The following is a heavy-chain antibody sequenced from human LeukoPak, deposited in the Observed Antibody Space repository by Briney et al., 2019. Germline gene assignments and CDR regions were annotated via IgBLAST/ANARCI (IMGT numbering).Heavy chain of an antibody. CDR2: INPSSGGT. Sequence: GSVKVSCKASGYTFPGYYVHWVRQAPGQGLEWMGWINPSSGGTNYAQKFQGRVTMTGDTSISTAYMELSRLSSDDTAVYFCAGRPDTSVVAIFDYWGQGTLVTISS. CDR3: AGRPDTSVVAIFDY. CDR1: GYTFPGYY. V-gene: IGHV1-2*02. D-gene: IGHD2-2*01. J-gene: IGHJ4*02.